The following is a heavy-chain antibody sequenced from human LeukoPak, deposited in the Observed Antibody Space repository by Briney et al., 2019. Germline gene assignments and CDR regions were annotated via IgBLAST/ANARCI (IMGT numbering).Heavy chain of an antibody. D-gene: IGHD1/OR15-1a*01. CDR2: IYYRVST. CDR3: ARDRNGWNTFDI. J-gene: IGHJ3*02. V-gene: IGHV4-59*01. Sequence: SETLSLTCTLSGDSISSYYESWIRQPPEEGLEWIGYIYYRVSTNYNPSLKSRVPISVNTPKHQFSLKLSSVTAADTAVYYCARDRNGWNTFDIWGKGTMVTVSS. CDR1: GDSISSYY.